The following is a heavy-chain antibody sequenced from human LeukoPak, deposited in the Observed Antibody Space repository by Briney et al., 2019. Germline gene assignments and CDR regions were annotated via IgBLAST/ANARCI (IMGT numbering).Heavy chain of an antibody. D-gene: IGHD1-26*01. CDR2: IKHDGSEK. V-gene: IGHV3-7*01. CDR1: GFTFSSYW. CDR3: ARDRGWRVGATPYYYGMDV. J-gene: IGHJ6*02. Sequence: GGSLRLSCAASGFTFSSYWMSWVRQAPGKGLEWVANIKHDGSEKYYVDSVKGRFTISRDNAKNSLYLQMNSLRAEDTAVYYCARDRGWRVGATPYYYGMDVWGQGTTVTVSS.